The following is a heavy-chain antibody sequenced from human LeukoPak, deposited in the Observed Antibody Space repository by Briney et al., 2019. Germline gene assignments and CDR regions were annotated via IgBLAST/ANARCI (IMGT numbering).Heavy chain of an antibody. Sequence: GGSLRLSCAASGFTFGDYSMTWIRQAPGKGLEWVSYISGSGSTIYYADSVKGRFTISRDNAKNSLYLQMNSLRAEDTAVYYCARHVVAVGFDYWGQGTLVTVSS. CDR1: GFTFGDYS. J-gene: IGHJ4*02. CDR2: ISGSGSTI. D-gene: IGHD3-22*01. CDR3: ARHVVAVGFDY. V-gene: IGHV3-11*04.